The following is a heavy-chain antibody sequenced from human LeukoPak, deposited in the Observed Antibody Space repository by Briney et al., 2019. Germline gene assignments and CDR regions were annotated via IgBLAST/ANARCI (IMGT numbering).Heavy chain of an antibody. CDR1: GFSLSNNG. J-gene: IGHJ4*02. V-gene: IGHV3-30*02. CDR2: LRYDGINK. D-gene: IGHD6-19*01. Sequence: PGGSLRLSCAASGFSLSNNGMHWVRQAPGKGLEWVALLRYDGINKYYADSVKGRFTISRDNSKNTLYLQMNSLRAEDTAVYYCAKAIYSSGWRQAFDYWGQGTLVTVSS. CDR3: AKAIYSSGWRQAFDY.